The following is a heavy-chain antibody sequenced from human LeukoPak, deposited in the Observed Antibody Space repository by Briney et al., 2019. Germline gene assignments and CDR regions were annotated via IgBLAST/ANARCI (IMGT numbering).Heavy chain of an antibody. Sequence: ASVKVSCKASGYTFTGYYMHWVRQAPGQGLEWMGWINPNSGGTNYAQKFQGRVTMTRDTSISTAYMELSRLRSDDTAVYYCARETSQKGAHYMDVWGKGTTITISS. J-gene: IGHJ6*03. CDR1: GYTFTGYY. CDR3: ARETSQKGAHYMDV. D-gene: IGHD3-16*01. CDR2: INPNSGGT. V-gene: IGHV1-2*02.